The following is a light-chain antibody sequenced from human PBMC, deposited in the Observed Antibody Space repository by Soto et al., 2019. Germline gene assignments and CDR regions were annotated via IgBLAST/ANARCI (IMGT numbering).Light chain of an antibody. Sequence: QSVLTQPPSVSGAPGQRVTISCTGSSSNIGAGYDVHWYQQLPGTAPKLLIYGNSNRPSGAPDRFPGSKSGTSASLAITGLQAEDEADYYCQSYDSSLSGSVFGGGTKLTVL. J-gene: IGLJ3*02. V-gene: IGLV1-40*01. CDR3: QSYDSSLSGSV. CDR2: GNS. CDR1: SSNIGAGYD.